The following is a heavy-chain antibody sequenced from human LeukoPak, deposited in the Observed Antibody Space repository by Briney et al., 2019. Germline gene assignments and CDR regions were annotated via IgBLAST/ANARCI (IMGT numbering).Heavy chain of an antibody. CDR2: IYPGDSDT. D-gene: IGHD6-13*01. CDR3: ARGASSSWYNNWFDP. J-gene: IGHJ5*02. CDR1: GYSFTGYW. V-gene: IGHV5-51*01. Sequence: GESLKISCKGSGYSFTGYWIGWVRQMPGKGLEWMGIIYPGDSDTRYSTSFQGQVTISADKSISTAYLQWSSLKASDTAMYYCARGASSSWYNNWFDPWGQGTLVTVSS.